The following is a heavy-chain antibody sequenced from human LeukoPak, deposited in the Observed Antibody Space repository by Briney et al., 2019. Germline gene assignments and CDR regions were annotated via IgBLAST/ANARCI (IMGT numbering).Heavy chain of an antibody. CDR3: ARLHGDYEYHVDC. Sequence: PSETLSLTCTVSGGSISSYYWCWIRQPPGKGLEWIGYIYYSGSTNYNPSLKSRVTISVDTSKNQFSLKLSSVTAADTAVYYCARLHGDYEYHVDCWGQGTLVTVSS. CDR1: GGSISSYY. CDR2: IYYSGST. J-gene: IGHJ4*02. V-gene: IGHV4-59*08. D-gene: IGHD4-17*01.